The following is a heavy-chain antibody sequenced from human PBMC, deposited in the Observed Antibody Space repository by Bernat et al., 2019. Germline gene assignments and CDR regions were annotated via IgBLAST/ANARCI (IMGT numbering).Heavy chain of an antibody. CDR2: IYYSGST. Sequence: QLQLQESGPGLVKPSETLSLTCTVSGGSISSSSYYWGWIRQPPGKGLERIGSIYYSGSTYYNPSLKSRVTISVDTSKNQFSLKLSSVTAADTAVYYCARLWGYCSSTSCYGIDYYYYYGMDVWGQGTTVTVSS. V-gene: IGHV4-39*01. J-gene: IGHJ6*02. D-gene: IGHD2-2*01. CDR1: GGSISSSSYY. CDR3: ARLWGYCSSTSCYGIDYYYYYGMDV.